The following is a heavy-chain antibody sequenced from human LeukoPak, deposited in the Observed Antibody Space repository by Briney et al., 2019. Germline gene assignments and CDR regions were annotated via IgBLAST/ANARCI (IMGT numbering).Heavy chain of an antibody. D-gene: IGHD6-19*01. CDR1: GFPFRGLL. CDR2: IGTSGNTI. Sequence: GGPLRHSCEPSGFPFRGLLMNGAGQPPGRGLEWVSFIGTSGNTIYYADSVKGRFTVSRDNAKNSLYLQMNSLRAEDTAVYYCARDQWLDYWGQGTLVTVSS. CDR3: ARDQWLDY. V-gene: IGHV3-48*01. J-gene: IGHJ4*02.